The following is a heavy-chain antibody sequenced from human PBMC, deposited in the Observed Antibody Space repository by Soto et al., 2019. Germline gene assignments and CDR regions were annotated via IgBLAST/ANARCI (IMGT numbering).Heavy chain of an antibody. Sequence: QLLQSGGGLVQPGGSLTLSCAASGFTFGTTDMSWVRQAPGEGLEWVSTIDGSGGITYYADSVKGRFTISRDNSRNTVYPQMNSLIGDDTALYYCVKNSGGFNTWGQGALVTVSS. CDR1: GFTFGTTD. CDR3: VKNSGGFNT. CDR2: IDGSGGIT. D-gene: IGHD3-10*01. J-gene: IGHJ5*02. V-gene: IGHV3-23*01.